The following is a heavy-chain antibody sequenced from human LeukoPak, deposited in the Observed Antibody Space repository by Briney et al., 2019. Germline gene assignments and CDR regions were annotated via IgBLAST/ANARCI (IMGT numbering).Heavy chain of an antibody. Sequence: SETLSLTCTVSGGSISNYYWSWIRQPPGKGLEWIGYIYYSGSTNYNPSLKSRVTISVDTSKNQFSLKLSSVTAADTAVYYCARDLGDGDYAFDIWGQGTMVTVSS. J-gene: IGHJ3*02. CDR3: ARDLGDGDYAFDI. D-gene: IGHD4-17*01. V-gene: IGHV4-59*01. CDR1: GGSISNYY. CDR2: IYYSGST.